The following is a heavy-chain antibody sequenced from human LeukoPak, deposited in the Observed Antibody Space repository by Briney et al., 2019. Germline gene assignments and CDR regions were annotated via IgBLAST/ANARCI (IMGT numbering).Heavy chain of an antibody. CDR2: ISSTGSTI. Sequence: GGSLRLSCAASGFTFRSYEMNWVRQAPGKGLEWVSYISSTGSTIYYADSVKGRFTISRDNARNSLYLQMNSLRAEDTAVYYCARLVGATEDYWGQGTLVTVSS. CDR3: ARLVGATEDY. D-gene: IGHD1-26*01. J-gene: IGHJ4*02. V-gene: IGHV3-48*03. CDR1: GFTFRSYE.